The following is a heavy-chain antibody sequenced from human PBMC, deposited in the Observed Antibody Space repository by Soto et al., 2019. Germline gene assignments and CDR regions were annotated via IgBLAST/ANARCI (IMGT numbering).Heavy chain of an antibody. Sequence: QVQLVQSGAEVREPGASVKVSCKASGYSFTSLDINWVRQTTGQGLEWMGWMQPSSGRTGYAQKFQGRVTKTRDTSINTAYMELSSLTSDDTAFYYCARGVTAGVDYWGQGTLVTVSS. CDR1: GYSFTSLD. J-gene: IGHJ4*02. D-gene: IGHD1-26*01. CDR2: MQPSSGRT. CDR3: ARGVTAGVDY. V-gene: IGHV1-8*01.